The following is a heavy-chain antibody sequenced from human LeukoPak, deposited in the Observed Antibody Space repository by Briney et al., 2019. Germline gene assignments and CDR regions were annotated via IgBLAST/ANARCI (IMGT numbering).Heavy chain of an antibody. CDR1: GFIFSTYW. CDR3: ARSSGWFLTD. Sequence: GGSLRPSCAASGFIFSTYWMTWVRQAPGKGLEWVANIKQDGSEKYYVDSVQGRFTISRDNAKNSLYLQMNSLRAEDTAVYYCARSSGWFLTDWGQGTMVTVSS. J-gene: IGHJ3*01. CDR2: IKQDGSEK. V-gene: IGHV3-7*01. D-gene: IGHD6-19*01.